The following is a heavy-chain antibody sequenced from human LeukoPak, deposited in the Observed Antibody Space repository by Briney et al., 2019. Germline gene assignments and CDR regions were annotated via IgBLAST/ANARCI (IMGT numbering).Heavy chain of an antibody. V-gene: IGHV3-23*01. CDR3: ASGKYGSSWYAY. D-gene: IGHD6-13*01. J-gene: IGHJ4*02. CDR1: GFTFDSYA. Sequence: GGSLRLSCAASGFTFDSYAMSWVRQAPGRGLEWVSAIGVSGTGTYYADSVKGRFTISRDDSKNTLYLQMNSLRAEDTAVYYCASGKYGSSWYAYWGQGTLVTVSS. CDR2: IGVSGTGT.